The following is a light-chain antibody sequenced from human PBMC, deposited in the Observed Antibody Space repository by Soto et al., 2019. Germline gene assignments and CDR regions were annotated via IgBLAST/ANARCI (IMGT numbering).Light chain of an antibody. CDR1: QSVRRH. Sequence: EIVMTQSPGTLSVSPGERVILSCRASQSVRRHLAWYQQKPGQAPRLLIYDASNRATGVPARFSGSASGTEFTLTISSLQSEDFAVYYCQQYNDWPPYTFGQGTKLEIK. CDR3: QQYNDWPPYT. CDR2: DAS. V-gene: IGKV3-15*01. J-gene: IGKJ2*01.